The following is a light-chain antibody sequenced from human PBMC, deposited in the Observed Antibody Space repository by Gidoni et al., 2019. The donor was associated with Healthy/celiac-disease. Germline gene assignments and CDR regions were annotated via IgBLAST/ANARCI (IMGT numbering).Light chain of an antibody. CDR3: QSADSSGTYVV. CDR1: ALPKQN. V-gene: IGLV3-25*02. CDR2: KDS. Sequence: SYELTQPPSVSVSPGQTARITCSGDALPKQNAYWYQKKPGKAPMLVIYKDSERPSGIPERFSGSSSGKTVTLTISGVQAEDEDDYYCQSADSSGTYVVFGGGTKLTVL. J-gene: IGLJ2*01.